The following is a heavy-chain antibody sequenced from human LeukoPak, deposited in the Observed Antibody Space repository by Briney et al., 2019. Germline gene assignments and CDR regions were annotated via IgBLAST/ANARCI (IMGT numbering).Heavy chain of an antibody. Sequence: GGSLRLSCAASGFTFSSYGMDWVRQAPGKGLEWVSSISSSSSYIYYADSVKGRFTISRDNAKNSLYLQMNSLRAEDTAVYHCAREDCSSTSCYRDYYYYMDVWGKGTTVTVSS. CDR1: GFTFSSYG. J-gene: IGHJ6*03. CDR2: ISSSSSYI. V-gene: IGHV3-21*01. CDR3: AREDCSSTSCYRDYYYYMDV. D-gene: IGHD2-2*02.